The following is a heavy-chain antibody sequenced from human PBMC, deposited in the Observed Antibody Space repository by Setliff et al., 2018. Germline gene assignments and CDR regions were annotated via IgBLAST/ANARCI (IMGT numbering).Heavy chain of an antibody. D-gene: IGHD3-10*01. CDR3: AKDIYGSGSYAVGGYFDY. V-gene: IGHV3-48*01. J-gene: IGHJ4*02. CDR2: ISSSRSTT. Sequence: PGGSLRLSCATSGFTFSNFGMNWVRQAPGKGLEWLSYISSSRSTTYYADSVKGRFPISRDNAKNSLYLQMNSLRPDDTAVYYCAKDIYGSGSYAVGGYFDYWGQGTQVTVSS. CDR1: GFTFSNFG.